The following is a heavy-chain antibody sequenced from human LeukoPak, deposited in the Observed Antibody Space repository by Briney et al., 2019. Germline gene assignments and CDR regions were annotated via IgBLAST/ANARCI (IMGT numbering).Heavy chain of an antibody. CDR3: ARDRGEYYDFWSGYGNWFDP. CDR1: GYTFTSYG. J-gene: IGHJ5*02. CDR2: ISAYNGNT. V-gene: IGHV1-18*01. Sequence: ASVKVSCKASGYTFTSYGISWVRQAPGQGLEWMGWISAYNGNTNYAQKFQGRVTMTRDTSISTAYMELSRLRSDDTAVYYCARDRGEYYDFWSGYGNWFDPWGQGTLVTVSS. D-gene: IGHD3-3*01.